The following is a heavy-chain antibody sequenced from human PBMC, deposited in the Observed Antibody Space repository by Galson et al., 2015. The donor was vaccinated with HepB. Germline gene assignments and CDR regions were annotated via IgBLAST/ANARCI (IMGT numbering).Heavy chain of an antibody. Sequence: SLRLSCAASGFTFSSYWMSWVRQAPGKGLEWVANIKQDGSEKYYVDSVKGRFTISRDNAENSLYLQMNSLRAEDTAVYYCARDLPTRIAAAGVFDYWGQGTLVTVSS. D-gene: IGHD6-13*01. V-gene: IGHV3-7*03. CDR1: GFTFSSYW. J-gene: IGHJ4*02. CDR2: IKQDGSEK. CDR3: ARDLPTRIAAAGVFDY.